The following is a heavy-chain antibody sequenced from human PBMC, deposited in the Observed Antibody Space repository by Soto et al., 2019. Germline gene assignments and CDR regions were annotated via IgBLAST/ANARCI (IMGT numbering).Heavy chain of an antibody. V-gene: IGHV1-69*02. CDR3: ARLYDFWSGYPGTMDGFDI. CDR1: GGTFSSYT. Sequence: HVQLVQSGAEVKKPGSSVKVSCKASGGTFSSYTISWVRQAPGQGLEWMGRIIPILGIANYAQKFQGRVTITADKSTSRGYMELSRLRSEGTAVYYCARLYDFWSGYPGTMDGFDIWGQGTMVTVSS. CDR2: IIPILGIA. D-gene: IGHD3-3*01. J-gene: IGHJ3*02.